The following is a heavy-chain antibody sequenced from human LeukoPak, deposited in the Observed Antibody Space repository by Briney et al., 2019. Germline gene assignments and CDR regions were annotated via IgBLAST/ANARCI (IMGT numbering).Heavy chain of an antibody. D-gene: IGHD5-18*01. CDR2: ISTSSSYI. V-gene: IGHV3-21*01. CDR3: ARGSAMVDY. Sequence: GGSLRLSCAASGFTFSSYSMNWVRQAPGKGLEWVSSISTSSSYIYYADSVKGRFTISRDNTKNSLYLQINSLIAKDTSVYYCARGSAMVDYWGQGTLVTVS. J-gene: IGHJ4*02. CDR1: GFTFSSYS.